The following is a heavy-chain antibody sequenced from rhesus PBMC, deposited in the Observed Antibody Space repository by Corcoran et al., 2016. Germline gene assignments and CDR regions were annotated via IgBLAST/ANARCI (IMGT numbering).Heavy chain of an antibody. J-gene: IGHJ4*01. Sequence: QVQLQESGPGLVKPSETLSLTCAVSGYSISSGYYWGWIRQPPGQGLAWIGYSGGSSGSTYYNPSLKSPVTISKDTSKNQFSLKLSSVTAADTAVYYCARIPMYYGSGYYRYDDYWGQGVLVTVSS. V-gene: IGHV4-99*01. CDR2: SGGSSGST. D-gene: IGHD3-28*01. CDR3: ARIPMYYGSGYYRYDDY. CDR1: GYSISSGYY.